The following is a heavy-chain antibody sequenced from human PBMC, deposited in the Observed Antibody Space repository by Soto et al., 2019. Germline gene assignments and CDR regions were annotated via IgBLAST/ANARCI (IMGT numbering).Heavy chain of an antibody. D-gene: IGHD3-22*01. CDR3: ARDDQMWGSGFPFLH. CDR1: GGSISSGGYS. J-gene: IGHJ1*01. V-gene: IGHV4-30-2*01. Sequence: PSETLSLTCAVSGGSISSGGYSWSWIRQPPGKGLEWIGYIYHSGSTYYNPSLKSRVTISVDTSKNQFSLKLSSVTAADTAVYYCARDDQMWGSGFPFLHWGQGTLVTVSS. CDR2: IYHSGST.